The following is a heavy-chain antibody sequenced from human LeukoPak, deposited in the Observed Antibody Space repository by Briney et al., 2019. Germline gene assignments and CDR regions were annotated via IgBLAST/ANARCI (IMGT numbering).Heavy chain of an antibody. Sequence: GGSLRLSCAASGFTFSSYSMNWVRQAPGKGLEWVSSISSSSGYIYYADSVKGRFTISRDNAKNSLYLQMNSLRAEDTAVYYCARDQYYGSGPMDVWGQGTTVTVSS. CDR1: GFTFSSYS. J-gene: IGHJ6*02. CDR3: ARDQYYGSGPMDV. D-gene: IGHD3-10*01. CDR2: ISSSSGYI. V-gene: IGHV3-21*01.